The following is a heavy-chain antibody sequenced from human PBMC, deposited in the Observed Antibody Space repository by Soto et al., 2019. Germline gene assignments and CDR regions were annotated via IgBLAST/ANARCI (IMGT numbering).Heavy chain of an antibody. J-gene: IGHJ4*02. Sequence: KPSETLSLTCAVSGGSISSGAYSWSWIRQPPGKGLEWIGYIFHSGSTYYNPSLKSRVAISVDRSKNQFSLKLSSVTAADTAVYYCARHRLGFDYWGQGTLVTVSS. CDR2: IFHSGST. CDR1: GGSISSGAYS. CDR3: ARHRLGFDY. D-gene: IGHD6-19*01. V-gene: IGHV4-30-2*01.